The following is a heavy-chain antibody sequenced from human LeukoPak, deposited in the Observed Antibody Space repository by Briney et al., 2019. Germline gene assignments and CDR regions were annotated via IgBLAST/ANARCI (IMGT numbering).Heavy chain of an antibody. D-gene: IGHD3-10*01. Sequence: PSETLSLTCTVSGGSISSSSYYWGWIRQPPGKGLEWIGSIYYSGSTYYNPSLKSRVTISVDTSKNQFSLELSSVTAADTAVYYCARDRGAYYFDYWGQGTLVTVSS. CDR1: GGSISSSSYY. V-gene: IGHV4-39*07. CDR3: ARDRGAYYFDY. J-gene: IGHJ4*02. CDR2: IYYSGST.